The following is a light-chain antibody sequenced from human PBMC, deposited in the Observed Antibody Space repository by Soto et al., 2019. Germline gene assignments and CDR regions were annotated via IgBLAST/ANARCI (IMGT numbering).Light chain of an antibody. CDR1: ENIAKY. J-gene: IGKJ4*01. V-gene: IGKV1-39*01. CDR2: GAS. Sequence: DIQMTQSPSSLSASVGDRVTITCRASENIAKYLNWYQQKQGKAPKILIYGASSLQSGVPSRFSGSGSGTDFTLTISSLQPEDFAIYYCQQSFSTHARTFGGGTKVDIK. CDR3: QQSFSTHART.